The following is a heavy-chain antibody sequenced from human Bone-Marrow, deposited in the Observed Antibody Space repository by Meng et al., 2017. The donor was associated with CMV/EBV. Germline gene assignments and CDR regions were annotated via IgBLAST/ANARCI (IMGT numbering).Heavy chain of an antibody. J-gene: IGHJ3*01. V-gene: IGHV4-30-4*08. CDR1: GGSISSADYY. D-gene: IGHD2-2*02. CDR3: AIVPAAIPGV. CDR2: IYYSGST. Sequence: SETLSLTCTVSGGSISSADYYWSWIRQPPGKGLEWIGYIYYSGSTYYNPSLKSRVTISVDTSKNQFSLRLSSLTAADTAVYYCAIVPAAIPGVWGQRTKVTVSS.